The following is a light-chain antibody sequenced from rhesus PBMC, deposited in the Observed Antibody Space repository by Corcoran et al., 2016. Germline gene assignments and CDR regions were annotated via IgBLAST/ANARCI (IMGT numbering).Light chain of an antibody. V-gene: IGKV1-28*03. Sequence: DIQMTQSPSSLSASVGDTVTITCLASQDINSYRNWFQQKPGKAPNLLIYDATSLKSGVPSRFSGSRSGTDFTLTISSLQPENFETYFCLTHNDYPWTFGHGTKVEI. CDR1: QDINSY. CDR2: DAT. J-gene: IGKJ1*01. CDR3: LTHNDYPWT.